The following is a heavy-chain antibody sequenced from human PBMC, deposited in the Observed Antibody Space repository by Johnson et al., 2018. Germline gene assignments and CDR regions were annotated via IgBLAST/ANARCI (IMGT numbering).Heavy chain of an antibody. CDR1: GGSISSYY. CDR3: ARCPLTGTTHYYYYMDV. CDR2: IYYSGST. V-gene: IGHV4-59*01. Sequence: QVQLQESGPGLVKPSETLSLTCTVSGGSISSYYWSWIRQPPGKGLEWIGYIYYSGSTNYNPSLKSRVTISVDTSKNQFSLKLSSVTAADTAVYYCARCPLTGTTHYYYYMDVWGKGTTVTVSS. D-gene: IGHD1-20*01. J-gene: IGHJ6*03.